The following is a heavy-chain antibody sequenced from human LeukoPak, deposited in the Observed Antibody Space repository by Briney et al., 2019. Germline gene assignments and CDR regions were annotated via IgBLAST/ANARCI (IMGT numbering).Heavy chain of an antibody. J-gene: IGHJ3*02. V-gene: IGHV3-30*04. CDR2: ISYDARNK. CDR3: ARGTTDIVADISDAFDI. D-gene: IGHD5-12*01. Sequence: GRSLRLSCAASGFTFSAFAMHWVRQAPGKGLEWVAAISYDARNKYYAVSVRGRFTISRDNSRNTLFLQLDSLKAEGTAVYFCARGTTDIVADISDAFDIWGQGSVVTVSS. CDR1: GFTFSAFA.